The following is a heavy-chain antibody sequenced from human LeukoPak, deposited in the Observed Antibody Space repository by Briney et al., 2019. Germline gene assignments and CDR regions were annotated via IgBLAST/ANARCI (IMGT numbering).Heavy chain of an antibody. J-gene: IGHJ2*01. V-gene: IGHV3-33*01. D-gene: IGHD2-21*02. CDR3: ARECGGDCCFAGWYFDL. CDR1: GFTFSSYG. Sequence: PGGSLRLSCAACGFTFSSYGMHWVRQAPGKGLEWVAVIWYDTSNKYYADSVKGRFTISRDNSKNTLYLQMNSLRAEDTAVYYCARECGGDCCFAGWYFDLWGRGTLVTVSS. CDR2: IWYDTSNK.